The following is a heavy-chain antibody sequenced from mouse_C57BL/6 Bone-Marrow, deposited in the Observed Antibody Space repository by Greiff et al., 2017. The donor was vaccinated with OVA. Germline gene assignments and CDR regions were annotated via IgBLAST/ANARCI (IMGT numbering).Heavy chain of an antibody. V-gene: IGHV5-4*01. D-gene: IGHD1-1*01. CDR2: ISDGGSYT. CDR1: GFTFSSYA. Sequence: EVQLVESGGGLVKPGGSLKLSCAASGFTFSSYAMSWVRQTPEKRLEWVATISDGGSYTYYPDNVKGRFTISRDNAKNNLYLQMSHLKSEDTAMYYCARERSYYYGSRPDAMDYWGQGTSVTVSS. J-gene: IGHJ4*01. CDR3: ARERSYYYGSRPDAMDY.